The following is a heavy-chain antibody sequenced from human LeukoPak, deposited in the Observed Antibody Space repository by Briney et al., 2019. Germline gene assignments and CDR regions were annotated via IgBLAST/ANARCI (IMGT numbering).Heavy chain of an antibody. J-gene: IGHJ4*02. V-gene: IGHV5-51*01. Sequence: GESLKISCKGSGYSFTTYWIGWVRQMPGKGLEWMGIIYPGDSDTRYSPSFQGQVTISADKSISTAYLQWSSPKASDTAIYYCARRGACSGGSCYEVFDYWGQGTLVTVSS. CDR3: ARRGACSGGSCYEVFDY. D-gene: IGHD2-15*01. CDR1: GYSFTTYW. CDR2: IYPGDSDT.